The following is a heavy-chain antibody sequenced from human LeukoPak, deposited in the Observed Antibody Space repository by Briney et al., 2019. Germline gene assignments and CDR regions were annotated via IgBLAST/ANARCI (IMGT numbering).Heavy chain of an antibody. V-gene: IGHV1-18*01. CDR1: GGTFSSYA. J-gene: IGHJ4*02. D-gene: IGHD1-26*01. Sequence: AAVKVSCKASGGTFSSYAISWVRQAPGQGLEWMGWISAYNGNTNYAQKLQGRVTMTTDTSTSTAYMELRSLRSDDTAVYYCAREVVGATPLDYWGQGTLVTVSS. CDR2: ISAYNGNT. CDR3: AREVVGATPLDY.